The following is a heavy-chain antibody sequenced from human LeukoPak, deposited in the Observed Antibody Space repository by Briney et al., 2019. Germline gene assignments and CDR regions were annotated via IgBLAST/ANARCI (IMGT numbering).Heavy chain of an antibody. CDR3: ARDPVLGVHPDGFDI. CDR1: GFTFSSHW. V-gene: IGHV3-7*01. CDR2: IKQDGSDK. J-gene: IGHJ3*02. D-gene: IGHD3-10*01. Sequence: GGSLRLSCAASGFTFSSHWMSWVRQAPGKGLEWVANIKQDGSDKKYVVSVKGRFTISRDNAKNSLYLQMNSLRAEDTAVYYCARDPVLGVHPDGFDIWGQGTMVTVSS.